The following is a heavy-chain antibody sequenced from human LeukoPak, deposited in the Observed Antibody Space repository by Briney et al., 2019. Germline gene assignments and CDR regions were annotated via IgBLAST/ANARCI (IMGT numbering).Heavy chain of an antibody. Sequence: GGSLRLSCAASGFTFSSYGMHWVRQAPGKGLEWVAVIWYDGSNKYYADSVKGRFTISRDNSKNTLYLQMNSLRAEDTAVYYCAREGGGSNLTDAFDIWGQGTMVTVSS. D-gene: IGHD1-26*01. CDR1: GFTFSSYG. CDR2: IWYDGSNK. V-gene: IGHV3-33*01. J-gene: IGHJ3*02. CDR3: AREGGGSNLTDAFDI.